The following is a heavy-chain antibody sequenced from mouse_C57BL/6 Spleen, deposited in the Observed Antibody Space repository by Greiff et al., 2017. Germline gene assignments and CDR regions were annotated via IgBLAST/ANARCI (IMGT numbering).Heavy chain of an antibody. V-gene: IGHV5-6*01. J-gene: IGHJ2*01. Sequence: EVQGVESGGDLVKPGGSLKLSCAASGFTFSSYGMSWVRQTPDKRLEWVATISSGGSYTYYPDSVKGRFTISRDNAKNTLYLQMSSLKSEDTAMYYCARGDYGSSFDYWGQGTTLTVSS. CDR3: ARGDYGSSFDY. CDR1: GFTFSSYG. CDR2: ISSGGSYT. D-gene: IGHD1-1*01.